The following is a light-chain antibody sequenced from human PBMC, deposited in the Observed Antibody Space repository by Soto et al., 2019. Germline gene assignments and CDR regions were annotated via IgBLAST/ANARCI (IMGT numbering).Light chain of an antibody. CDR2: EVN. V-gene: IGLV2-14*01. Sequence: QSALTQPASVSGSPGQSITISCTGTSTDVGGYNYVSWYQQHPGKAPKHMIYEVNNRPSGVSDRFSGSKSGNTASLTISGLQAEDEADYYCSSYTRSATLGVFGGGTKLTVL. CDR1: STDVGGYNY. J-gene: IGLJ3*02. CDR3: SSYTRSATLGV.